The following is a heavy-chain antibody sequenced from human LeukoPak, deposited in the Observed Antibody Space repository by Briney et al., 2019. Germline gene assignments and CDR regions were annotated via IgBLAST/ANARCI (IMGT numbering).Heavy chain of an antibody. CDR2: INPNNGGT. J-gene: IGHJ4*02. CDR1: GYTFTDYY. CDR3: ARGLAAPGTRHFDY. D-gene: IGHD6-13*01. Sequence: ASVKVSCKASGYTFTDYYIQWVRQAPGQGLEWMGWINPNNGGTIYAQKFQGRVTLTRDTSISTAFMELSRLRSDDTAVYYCARGLAAPGTRHFDYWGQGTLVAVSS. V-gene: IGHV1-2*02.